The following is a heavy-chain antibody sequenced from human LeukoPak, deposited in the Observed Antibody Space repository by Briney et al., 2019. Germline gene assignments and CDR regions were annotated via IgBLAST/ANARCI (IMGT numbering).Heavy chain of an antibody. Sequence: GGSLRLSCAASGFTFGSYAMSWVRQAPGKGLEWVSGISGSGGSTYYADSVKGRFTISRENSKNTLYLQMNSLRAEDTAVYYCAKAYYGSGSYASDAFDIWGQGTMVTVSS. J-gene: IGHJ3*02. CDR2: ISGSGGST. CDR3: AKAYYGSGSYASDAFDI. V-gene: IGHV3-23*01. CDR1: GFTFGSYA. D-gene: IGHD3-10*01.